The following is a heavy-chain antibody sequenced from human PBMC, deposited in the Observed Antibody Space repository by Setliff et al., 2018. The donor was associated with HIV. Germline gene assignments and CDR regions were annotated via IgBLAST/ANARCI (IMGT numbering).Heavy chain of an antibody. V-gene: IGHV1-2*06. CDR2: IIPNSGGT. CDR1: GYTFTGYY. Sequence: ASVKVSCKASGYTFTGYYVHWVRQAPGQGLEWMGRIIPNSGGTNYAQKFQGRVTMTRDTSISTAYMELTRLRSDDTAVYYCASRSSYVPLYYYYMDVRGKGTTVTVSS. J-gene: IGHJ6*03. D-gene: IGHD3-16*01. CDR3: ASRSSYVPLYYYYMDV.